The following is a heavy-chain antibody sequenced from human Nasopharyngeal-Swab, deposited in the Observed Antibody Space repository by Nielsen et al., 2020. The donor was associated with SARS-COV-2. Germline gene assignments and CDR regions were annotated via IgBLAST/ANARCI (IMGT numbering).Heavy chain of an antibody. D-gene: IGHD3-22*01. CDR1: RCTLSSYA. J-gene: IGHJ3*02. Sequence: SSVNVSRKASRCTLSSYAISWVRQAPGQGLEWMGGIIPILGIENYVQKFQGRVTITADKSTSTAYMELSSLRSEDTAVYYCARAHMIVVPDAFDIWGQGTMVTVSS. CDR2: IIPILGIE. V-gene: IGHV1-69*10. CDR3: ARAHMIVVPDAFDI.